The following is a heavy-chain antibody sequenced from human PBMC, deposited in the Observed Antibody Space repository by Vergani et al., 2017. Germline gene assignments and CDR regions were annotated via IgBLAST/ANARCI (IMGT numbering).Heavy chain of an antibody. Sequence: QVQLQESGPGLVKPSQTLSLTCTVSGGSISSGSYYWSWIRQPAGKGREWIGRIYTSGSTNYNPSLKSRVTISVDTSKNQFYLKVSSVTAAGTAVYYCARGTYSNYGRFDYWGQGTLVTVSS. D-gene: IGHD4-11*01. V-gene: IGHV4-61*02. CDR3: ARGTYSNYGRFDY. CDR2: IYTSGST. CDR1: GGSISSGSYY. J-gene: IGHJ4*02.